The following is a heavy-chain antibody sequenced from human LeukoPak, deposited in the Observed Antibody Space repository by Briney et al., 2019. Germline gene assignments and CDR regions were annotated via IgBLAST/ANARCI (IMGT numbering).Heavy chain of an antibody. V-gene: IGHV1-2*02. CDR1: GYTFTDHY. CDR3: ARFMDRYGYNFFDY. CDR2: ITPINGAT. D-gene: IGHD5-24*01. Sequence: ASVKVSCKSSGYTFTDHYIHWVRQAPRQGLEWMGWITPINGATSSAQNFQGRVTMTTDTSTSTAYMELRSLRSDDTAVYYCARFMDRYGYNFFDYWGQGTLVTVSS. J-gene: IGHJ4*02.